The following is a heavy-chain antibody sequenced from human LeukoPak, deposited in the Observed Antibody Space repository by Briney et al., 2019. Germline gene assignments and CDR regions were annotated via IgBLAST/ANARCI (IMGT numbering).Heavy chain of an antibody. CDR3: AKAPIAVAGTSNYFDY. J-gene: IGHJ4*02. D-gene: IGHD6-19*01. CDR2: ISGSGGST. CDR1: GFTFSSYA. Sequence: GGSLRLSCAASGFTFSSYAMSWVRQAPGKGLEWVSAISGSGGSTYYADSVKGRFTIFRDNSKNTVYLQMNSLRAEDTAVYYCAKAPIAVAGTSNYFDYWGQGTLVTVSS. V-gene: IGHV3-23*01.